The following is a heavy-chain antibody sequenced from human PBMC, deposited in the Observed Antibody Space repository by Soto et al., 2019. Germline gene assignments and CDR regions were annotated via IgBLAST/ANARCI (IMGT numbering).Heavy chain of an antibody. Sequence: QVHLVQSGAEVKKPGSSVKVSCKASGGTFSSYAISWVRQAPGEGLEWLGGIIPSFGTARYAQKFQGRVHDTADESTSTAYMELSSLRSEATAVYYCARAVAADVPYYFDYCGQATLFAFAS. CDR1: GGTFSSYA. D-gene: IGHD6-19*01. CDR3: ARAVAADVPYYFDY. J-gene: IGHJ4*02. V-gene: IGHV1-69*12. CDR2: IIPSFGTA.